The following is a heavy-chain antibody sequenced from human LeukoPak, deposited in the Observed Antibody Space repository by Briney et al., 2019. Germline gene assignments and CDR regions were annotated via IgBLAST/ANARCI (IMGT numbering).Heavy chain of an antibody. Sequence: GGSLRLSCVGSGFVFTSFWMSWVRQAPGKGAEWVANIKEDGREKYYVDSVKGRFTISRDNAKNSLHLQMNNLRVEDTAVYYCATSQTTSGRYGNAFDIWGQGTTVTVSS. V-gene: IGHV3-7*01. CDR1: GFVFTSFW. CDR3: ATSQTTSGRYGNAFDI. D-gene: IGHD6-19*01. J-gene: IGHJ3*02. CDR2: IKEDGREK.